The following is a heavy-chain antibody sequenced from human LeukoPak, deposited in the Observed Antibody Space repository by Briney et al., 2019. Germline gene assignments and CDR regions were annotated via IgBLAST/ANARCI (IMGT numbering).Heavy chain of an antibody. Sequence: GGSLRLSCVASGFTFSAYAMSWVRQAPGKGLEWVSGISDSGGGTYYADSVKGRFTISRDNSKNTLYLQMISLSAEDTALYYCARRYCSAGNCYSGANYWGQGTLVTVSS. V-gene: IGHV3-23*01. D-gene: IGHD2-15*01. CDR2: ISDSGGGT. CDR3: ARRYCSAGNCYSGANY. CDR1: GFTFSAYA. J-gene: IGHJ4*02.